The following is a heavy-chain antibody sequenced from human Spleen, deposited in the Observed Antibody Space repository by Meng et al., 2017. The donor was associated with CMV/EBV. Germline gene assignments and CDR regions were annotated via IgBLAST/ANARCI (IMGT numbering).Heavy chain of an antibody. D-gene: IGHD2-2*01. CDR1: GFTFSDFG. V-gene: IGHV3-33*06. Sequence: GESLKISCAASGFTFSDFGMHWVRQGPGKGLEWVAIIWFDGGNKFYADSVKGRFTISRDNSKNTLYLQMNSLRAEDTGVYYCAKDKSCSSSDCPFYHYYGLDVWGQGTTVTVSS. J-gene: IGHJ6*02. CDR2: IWFDGGNK. CDR3: AKDKSCSSSDCPFYHYYGLDV.